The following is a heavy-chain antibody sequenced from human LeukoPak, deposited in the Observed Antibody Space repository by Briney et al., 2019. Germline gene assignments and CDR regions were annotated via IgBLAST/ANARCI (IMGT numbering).Heavy chain of an antibody. Sequence: ASVKVSCKASGYTFTSYGISWVRQAPGQGLEWMGWISAYNGNTNYAQKLQGRVTMTTDTSTSTAYMELSSLRSEDTAVYYCATDGGGTYSYGSNDIWGQGTMVTVSS. CDR3: ATDGGGTYSYGSNDI. D-gene: IGHD5-18*01. CDR2: ISAYNGNT. J-gene: IGHJ3*02. V-gene: IGHV1-18*01. CDR1: GYTFTSYG.